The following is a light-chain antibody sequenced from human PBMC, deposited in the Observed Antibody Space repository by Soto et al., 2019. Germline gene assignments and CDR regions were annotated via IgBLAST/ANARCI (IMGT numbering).Light chain of an antibody. CDR1: QAIRNY. CDR3: QQFNNYQFT. V-gene: IGKV1-9*01. CDR2: ATS. J-gene: IGKJ3*01. Sequence: DIQLTQSPSFLSASVGDRVTITCRASQAIRNYLAWYQQRPGTAPKLLIYATSSLHSGVPSRFSGSGSGTEFTLTISTLQPEDFATYYCQQFNNYQFTFGPGTKVDIK.